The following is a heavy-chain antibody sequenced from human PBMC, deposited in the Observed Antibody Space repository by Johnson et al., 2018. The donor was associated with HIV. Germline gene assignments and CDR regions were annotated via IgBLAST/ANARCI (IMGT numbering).Heavy chain of an antibody. CDR1: GFTFGDYG. Sequence: EQLVESGGSVVRPGGSLRLSCAASGFTFGDYGMSWVRQAPGKGLEWVSGISWNGSTIDYADSVKGRFTISRDNAKNSLYLQMNSLRVEDTALYYCAKLDYYDMGGTRGAFDIWGQGTMVTVSS. J-gene: IGHJ3*02. D-gene: IGHD3-22*01. CDR2: ISWNGSTI. V-gene: IGHV3-20*04. CDR3: AKLDYYDMGGTRGAFDI.